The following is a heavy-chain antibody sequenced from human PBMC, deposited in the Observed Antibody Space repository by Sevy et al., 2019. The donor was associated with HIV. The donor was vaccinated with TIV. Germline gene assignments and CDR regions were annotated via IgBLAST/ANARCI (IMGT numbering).Heavy chain of an antibody. J-gene: IGHJ4*02. CDR2: IYYNGNI. D-gene: IGHD1-26*01. CDR1: GGSITSLY. V-gene: IGHV4-59*08. CDR3: AGENAWGRGYS. Sequence: SETLSLTCTVSGGSITSLYWNWIRQPPGKGLEWIANIYYNGNINYNPSLKSRVTLSLVTSKNQLYLQLSSVTAADTAMYYCAGENAWGRGYSWGQGTLVTVSS.